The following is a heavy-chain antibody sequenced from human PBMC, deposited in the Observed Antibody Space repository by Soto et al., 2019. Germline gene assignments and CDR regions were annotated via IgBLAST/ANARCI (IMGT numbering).Heavy chain of an antibody. Sequence: GGSLRLSCAASGFRFSDYSMNWVRQAPGRGLEWVSYISSSSVSIYYADSVEGRFTISRDNAKNTLYLQMNSLRAEDTAVYYCAKDGSVDFWSGYYNYFDYWGQGTLVTVSS. D-gene: IGHD3-3*01. CDR1: GFRFSDYS. V-gene: IGHV3-48*01. CDR3: AKDGSVDFWSGYYNYFDY. CDR2: ISSSSVSI. J-gene: IGHJ4*02.